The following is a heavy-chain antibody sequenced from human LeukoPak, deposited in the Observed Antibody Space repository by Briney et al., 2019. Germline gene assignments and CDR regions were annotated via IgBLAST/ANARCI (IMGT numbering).Heavy chain of an antibody. CDR2: ISSSGSTI. J-gene: IGHJ4*02. CDR1: GFTFSDYY. V-gene: IGHV3-11*01. D-gene: IGHD4/OR15-4a*01. Sequence: GGSLRPSCAASGFTFSDYYMSWIRQAPGKGLEWVSYISSSGSTIYYADSVKGRSTISRDNAKNSLYLQMNSLRAEDTAVYYCARRAGAYSHPYDYWGQGTLVTVPS. CDR3: ARRAGAYSHPYDY.